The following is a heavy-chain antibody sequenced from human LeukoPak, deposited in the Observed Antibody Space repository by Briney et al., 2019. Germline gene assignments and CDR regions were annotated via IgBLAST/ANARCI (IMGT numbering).Heavy chain of an antibody. V-gene: IGHV4-39*07. CDR1: GGSISSSSDY. J-gene: IGHJ4*02. CDR2: IYYSGST. Sequence: SETLSLTCTVSGGSISSSSDYWGWIRQSPGKGLEWIGSIYYSGSTNYNPSLNSRVTISVDTSKNQFSLKLSSVTAADTAVYYCARVLGNFWTGYPFDYWGQGTLVIVSS. D-gene: IGHD3/OR15-3a*01. CDR3: ARVLGNFWTGYPFDY.